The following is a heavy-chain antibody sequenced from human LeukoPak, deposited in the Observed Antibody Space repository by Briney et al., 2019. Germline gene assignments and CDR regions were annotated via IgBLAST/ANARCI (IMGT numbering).Heavy chain of an antibody. Sequence: PSETLSLTCTVSGVSISSGSYYWGWLRQPAGKGLEWIGRIYTSGSTNYNPSLKSRVTISVDTSKNQFSLKLSSVTAADTAVYYCARVNREMATITPWGQGTLVTVSS. J-gene: IGHJ4*02. CDR2: IYTSGST. CDR3: ARVNREMATITP. D-gene: IGHD5-24*01. CDR1: GVSISSGSYY. V-gene: IGHV4-61*02.